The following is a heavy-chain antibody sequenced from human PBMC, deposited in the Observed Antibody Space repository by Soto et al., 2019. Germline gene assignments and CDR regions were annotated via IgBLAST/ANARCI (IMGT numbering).Heavy chain of an antibody. CDR2: IYYSGST. D-gene: IGHD2-21*02. CDR1: GGSISSSSYY. V-gene: IGHV4-39*01. CDR3: ARHGDPRGYFDY. J-gene: IGHJ4*02. Sequence: SETLSLTCTVSGGSISSSSYYWGWIRQPPGKGLEWIGSIYYSGSTYYNPSLKSRVTISVDTSKNQFSLKLSSVTAADTAVYYCARHGDPRGYFDYWGQGTLVTVSS.